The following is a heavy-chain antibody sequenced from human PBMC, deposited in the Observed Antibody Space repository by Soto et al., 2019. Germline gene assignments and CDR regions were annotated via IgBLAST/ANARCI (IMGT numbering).Heavy chain of an antibody. J-gene: IGHJ4*02. D-gene: IGHD3-3*01. CDR2: IRSKANSYAT. CDR1: GFTFSGSA. Sequence: EVQLVESGGGLVQPEGSLKLSCAASGFTFSGSAMHWIRQAPGKGLEWVGRIRSKANSYATSYAPSVQGRFTVSRDDSKNTAYLQMNSLKTVDTAVYYCARHVGDAYNVEGCYDYWGQGTLVIVSS. CDR3: ARHVGDAYNVEGCYDY. V-gene: IGHV3-73*01.